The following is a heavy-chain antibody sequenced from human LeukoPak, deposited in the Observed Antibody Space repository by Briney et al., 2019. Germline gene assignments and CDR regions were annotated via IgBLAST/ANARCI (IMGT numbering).Heavy chain of an antibody. CDR1: GGSISSGGYA. D-gene: IGHD2-2*01. Sequence: SQTLSLTCAVSGGSISSGGYAWGWIRQPPGKGLDWIGYIYHSGSTYYNPSLKSRVTISVDRSKNQFSLKLSSVTAADTAVYYCARVVVVPAAIGYYYYYYGMDVWGQGTTVTVSS. CDR3: ARVVVVPAAIGYYYYYYGMDV. J-gene: IGHJ6*02. CDR2: IYHSGST. V-gene: IGHV4-30-2*01.